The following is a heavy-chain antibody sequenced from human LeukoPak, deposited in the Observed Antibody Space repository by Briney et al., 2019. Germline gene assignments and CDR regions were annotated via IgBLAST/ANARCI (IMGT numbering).Heavy chain of an antibody. D-gene: IGHD4-17*01. CDR3: VKDQLTTVTSPFDY. V-gene: IGHV3-64D*06. CDR1: GFSFSSYA. CDR2: ISSYGGDT. J-gene: IGHJ4*02. Sequence: GGSLRLSCSASGFSFSSYAMQWVRQAPGKGLEYVSGISSYGGDTYYADSVKGRFTISRDNSKNALYLQMSGLRAEDTAVYYCVKDQLTTVTSPFDYWGQGALVTVSS.